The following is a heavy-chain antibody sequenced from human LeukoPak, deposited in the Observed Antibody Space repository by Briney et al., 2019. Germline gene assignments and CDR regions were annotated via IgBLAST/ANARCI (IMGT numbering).Heavy chain of an antibody. CDR1: GFPLSGYS. D-gene: IGHD1-1*01. Sequence: GGSLRLSCAASGFPLSGYSMNWVRQAPGKGPEWVSSITSTTNYIYYADSVKGRFTISRDNAKNSLYLQMHSLRAEDTAVYYCARGGLEPVDYWGQGTLVTVSS. V-gene: IGHV3-21*01. J-gene: IGHJ4*02. CDR3: ARGGLEPVDY. CDR2: ITSTTNYI.